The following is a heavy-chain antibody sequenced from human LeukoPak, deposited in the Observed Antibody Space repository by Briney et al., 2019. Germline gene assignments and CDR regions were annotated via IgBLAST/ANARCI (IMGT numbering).Heavy chain of an antibody. CDR3: ARVRAYSYGYSRRFDY. J-gene: IGHJ4*02. V-gene: IGHV1-18*01. CDR2: ISAYNGNT. CDR1: GYTFTSYG. D-gene: IGHD5-18*01. Sequence: GASVKVSCKASGYTFTSYGISWVRQAPGQGLEWMGWISAYNGNTNYAQKLQGRVTMTTDTSTSTAYMELRSLRSDDTAVYYCARVRAYSYGYSRRFDYWGQGTLVTVSS.